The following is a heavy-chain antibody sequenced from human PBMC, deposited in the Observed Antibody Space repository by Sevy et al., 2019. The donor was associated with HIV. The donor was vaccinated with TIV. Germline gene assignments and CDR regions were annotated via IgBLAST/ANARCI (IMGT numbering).Heavy chain of an antibody. CDR3: AREMYFTHGMDV. CDR1: GFTFSTYR. D-gene: IGHD2-8*01. Sequence: GGSLRLSCAASGFTFSTYRMNWVRQAPGKGLEWVANIKQDGSEKYDVDSVKGRFTIFRDNAKKSLYLQVNSLRAEDTAVYYCAREMYFTHGMDVWGQGTTVTVSS. V-gene: IGHV3-7*01. J-gene: IGHJ6*02. CDR2: IKQDGSEK.